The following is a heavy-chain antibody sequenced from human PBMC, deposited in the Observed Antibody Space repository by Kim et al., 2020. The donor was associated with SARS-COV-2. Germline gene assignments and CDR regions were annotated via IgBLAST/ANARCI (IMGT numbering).Heavy chain of an antibody. CDR2: GDSV. Sequence: GDSVYYADSVKGRFTISRDNAKNSLYLQMNSLRADDTAVYYCARIYDGGDYWGQGTMVTVSS. CDR3: ARIYDGGDY. J-gene: IGHJ4*02. V-gene: IGHV3-11*01. D-gene: IGHD5-12*01.